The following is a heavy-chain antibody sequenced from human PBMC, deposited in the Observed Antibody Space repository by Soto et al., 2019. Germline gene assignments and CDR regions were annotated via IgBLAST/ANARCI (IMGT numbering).Heavy chain of an antibody. CDR3: PRDEIMAVAGS. V-gene: IGHV3-33*01. CDR2: MWYDGSNK. J-gene: IGHJ5*02. CDR1: GFTFSSYG. D-gene: IGHD6-19*01. Sequence: QVQLVESGGGVVQPGWSLRLSCAASGFTFSSYGMHWVRQAPGKGLEWVAVMWYDGSNKYYADCVKGRFTISRDNSKNTLYLQMHSQRAEDPDVYYSPRDEIMAVAGSWGQGTLVTVSS.